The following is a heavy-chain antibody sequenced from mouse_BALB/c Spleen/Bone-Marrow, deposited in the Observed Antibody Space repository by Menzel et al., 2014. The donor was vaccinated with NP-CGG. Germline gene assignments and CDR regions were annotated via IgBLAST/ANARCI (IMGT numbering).Heavy chain of an antibody. V-gene: IGHV1-22*01. CDR1: GYSFTEYT. CDR2: INPNNGGT. D-gene: IGHD4-1*01. J-gene: IGHJ1*01. CDR3: ARPGRLGRDWYFDV. Sequence: EVMLVESGPELVKPGASVKISCKTSGYSFTEYTMHWVKQRHGKSLEWIGRINPNNGGTSYNQKFKGKATLTVDKSSSTAYMELRSLTSEDSAVYYCARPGRLGRDWYFDVWGAGTTVTVSS.